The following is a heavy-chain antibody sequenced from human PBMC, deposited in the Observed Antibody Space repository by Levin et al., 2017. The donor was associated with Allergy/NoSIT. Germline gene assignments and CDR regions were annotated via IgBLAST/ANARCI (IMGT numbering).Heavy chain of an antibody. CDR1: GFTFSNFD. V-gene: IGHV3-48*03. CDR2: ISRTGNAI. CDR3: ARYIDPIYFFDY. J-gene: IGHJ4*02. Sequence: GESLKISCAASGFTFSNFDMNWFRQAPGKGLEWVSYISRTGNAIYYADSVKGRFTTSRDNAKNSLFLQMNSLRAEDTALYYCARYIDPIYFFDYWGQGTLVTVSS. D-gene: IGHD1-1*01.